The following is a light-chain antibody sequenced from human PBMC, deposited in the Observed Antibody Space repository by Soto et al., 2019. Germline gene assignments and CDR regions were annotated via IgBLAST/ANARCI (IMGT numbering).Light chain of an antibody. Sequence: EIVLTQSPGTLSLSPGERATLSCRASQSVSSSYLAWYQQKPGQAPRLLIYGASSRATGIPDRFSGSGSGTGFTLTISRLEPEDFAVYYCQQYGSSPGTFGQWTKVEIK. V-gene: IGKV3-20*01. CDR3: QQYGSSPGT. J-gene: IGKJ1*01. CDR1: QSVSSSY. CDR2: GAS.